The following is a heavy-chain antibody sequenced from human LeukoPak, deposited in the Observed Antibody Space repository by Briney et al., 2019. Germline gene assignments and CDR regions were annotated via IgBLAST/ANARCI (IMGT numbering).Heavy chain of an antibody. CDR3: ARERNSPYCDFWSGYMDV. CDR1: GGTFSSYA. J-gene: IGHJ6*03. V-gene: IGHV1-69*05. Sequence: SVKVSCKASGGTFSSYAISWVRQAPGQGLEWMGGTIPIFGTANYAQKFQGRVTITTDESTSTAYMELSSLRSEDTAVYYCARERNSPYCDFWSGYMDVWGKGTTVTVSS. D-gene: IGHD3-3*01. CDR2: TIPIFGTA.